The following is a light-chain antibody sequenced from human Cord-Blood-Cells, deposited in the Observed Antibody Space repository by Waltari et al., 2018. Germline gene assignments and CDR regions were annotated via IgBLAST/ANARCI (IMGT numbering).Light chain of an antibody. CDR2: KVS. CDR1: QSLVYSDGNTY. Sequence: DVVMTQSPLSLPVTLGQPASISCRSSQSLVYSDGNTYLNWFQHRPGQSPRRLIYKVSNRDSGVPDRFSGSGSGTDFTLKISRVEAEDVGVYYCMKDTHWPPTFGQGTKVEIK. CDR3: MKDTHWPPT. J-gene: IGKJ1*01. V-gene: IGKV2-30*01.